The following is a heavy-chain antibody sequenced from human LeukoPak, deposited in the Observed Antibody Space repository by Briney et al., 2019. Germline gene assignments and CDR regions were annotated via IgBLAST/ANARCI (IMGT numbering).Heavy chain of an antibody. J-gene: IGHJ6*03. CDR3: ARDYHSSRRRYYYYMDV. V-gene: IGHV4-4*07. Sequence: PSETLSLTCTVSGGSISSYYWSWIRQPAGKGLEWIGRIYTSGSTNYNPSLKSRVTMSVDTSKNQFSLKLSSVTAADTAVYYCARDYHSSRRRYYYYMDVWGKGTTVTVSS. CDR1: GGSISSYY. D-gene: IGHD6-13*01. CDR2: IYTSGST.